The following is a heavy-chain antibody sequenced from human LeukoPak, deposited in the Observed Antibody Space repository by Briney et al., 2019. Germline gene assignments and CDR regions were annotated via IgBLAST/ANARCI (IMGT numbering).Heavy chain of an antibody. Sequence: ASVKVSCKASGYRFTDYDINWVRLASGQGLEWMGWMNGGSGNTGYAQRFQGRVTMTRSTPISTSFMELSSLTFEDSAMYFCVRGRRATKGGYNLDYWGQETLVTVSS. CDR3: VRGRRATKGGYNLDY. CDR2: MNGGSGNT. J-gene: IGHJ4*02. D-gene: IGHD5-24*01. CDR1: GYRFTDYD. V-gene: IGHV1-8*02.